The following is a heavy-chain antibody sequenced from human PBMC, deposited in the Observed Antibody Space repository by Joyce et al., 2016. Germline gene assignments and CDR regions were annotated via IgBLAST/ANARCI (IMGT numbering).Heavy chain of an antibody. D-gene: IGHD3-16*01. Sequence: EVTLVESGGGLVQPGGSLRLSCAAYGFPFITYWMTWFRQAPGKGLEWVAKRNQDGSETYYDDSVKGRFTGSRDNAKNSLWLQMSSLRVEDTAVYYCARATLRYYCEYWGQGTLVTVSS. V-gene: IGHV3-7*03. J-gene: IGHJ4*02. CDR3: ARATLRYYCEY. CDR1: GFPFITYW. CDR2: RNQDGSET.